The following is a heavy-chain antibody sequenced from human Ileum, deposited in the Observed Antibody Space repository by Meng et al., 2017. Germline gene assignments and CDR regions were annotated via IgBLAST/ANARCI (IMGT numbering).Heavy chain of an antibody. CDR1: RGSFTNNNYY. D-gene: IGHD3-22*01. V-gene: IGHV4-39*01. CDR3: AQPRITMTLGGFRTGWFDP. Sequence: QLRLQESGPGLVKPSETLSLTCSVSRGSFTNNNYYWVWIRRPPGKGLEWIGSIYYSGSTYYNPSLKSRVTISVDTSKNQFSLKLSSVTAADTAVYYCAQPRITMTLGGFRTGWFDPWGQGTLVTVSS. J-gene: IGHJ5*02. CDR2: IYYSGST.